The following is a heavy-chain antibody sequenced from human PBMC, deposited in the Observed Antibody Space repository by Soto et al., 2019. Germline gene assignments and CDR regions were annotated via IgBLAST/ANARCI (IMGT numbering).Heavy chain of an antibody. J-gene: IGHJ4*02. CDR1: GGSISSGGYS. Sequence: QLQLQESGSGLVKPSQTLSLTCAVSGGSISSGGYSWSWIRQPPGKGLEWIGNIYHSGSTYYNPAPTSRVTISVDRSKNQFSLKLSSVTAADTAVYYCASGVTTVTTFDYWGQGTLVTVSS. CDR3: ASGVTTVTTFDY. CDR2: IYHSGST. D-gene: IGHD4-4*01. V-gene: IGHV4-30-2*01.